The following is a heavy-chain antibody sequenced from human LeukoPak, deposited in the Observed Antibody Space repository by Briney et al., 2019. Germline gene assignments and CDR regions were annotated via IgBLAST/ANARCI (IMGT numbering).Heavy chain of an antibody. D-gene: IGHD3-22*01. Sequence: GASVKVSCKASGYTFTSYAISWVRQAPGQGLEWMGWISADNGNTDYAQRFQGRVTMTTDTSTSTAYMELRSLRSDDTAVYYCAIDSSGYSDAFDIWGQGTMVTVSS. J-gene: IGHJ3*02. V-gene: IGHV1-18*01. CDR2: ISADNGNT. CDR1: GYTFTSYA. CDR3: AIDSSGYSDAFDI.